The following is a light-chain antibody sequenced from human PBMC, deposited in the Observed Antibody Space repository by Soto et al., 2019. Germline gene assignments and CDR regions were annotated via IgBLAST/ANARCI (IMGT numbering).Light chain of an antibody. CDR2: AAS. V-gene: IGKV1-39*01. CDR3: QQSYSTPIT. CDR1: HSISSY. Sequence: DFQMTQSPSSLSASVRDRVSITCRASHSISSYLNWYQQKPGKAPKLLIYAASNLQSGVPSRFSGRGSGTDFTLTISSLQPEDSATYYCQQSYSTPITFGQGTRLEIK. J-gene: IGKJ5*01.